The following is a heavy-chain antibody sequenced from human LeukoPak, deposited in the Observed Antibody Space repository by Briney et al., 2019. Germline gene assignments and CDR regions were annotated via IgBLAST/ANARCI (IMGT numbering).Heavy chain of an antibody. CDR3: ARGRTMITTEAFDY. V-gene: IGHV3-30-3*01. D-gene: IGHD3-22*01. CDR2: ISYDGSNK. CDR1: GFTFSSYA. Sequence: GRSLRLSCAASGFTFSSYAMHWARQAPGKGLEWVAVISYDGSNKYYADSVKGRFTISRDNSKNTLYLQMNSLRAEDTAVYYCARGRTMITTEAFDYWGQGTLVTVSS. J-gene: IGHJ4*02.